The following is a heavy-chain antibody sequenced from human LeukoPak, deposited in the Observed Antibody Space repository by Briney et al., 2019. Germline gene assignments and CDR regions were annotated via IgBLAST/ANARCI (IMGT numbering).Heavy chain of an antibody. Sequence: PGGSPRLSCAASGVTFSNYWMNWVRQAPGKGLEWVANIKQDGSEQYYVDSVKGRFTISRDNAKNSLYLQMNSLRAEDTAVYYCAPNGEQWLGLTPWDYWGQGTLVTVSS. J-gene: IGHJ4*02. CDR2: IKQDGSEQ. D-gene: IGHD6-19*01. CDR3: APNGEQWLGLTPWDY. CDR1: GVTFSNYW. V-gene: IGHV3-7*01.